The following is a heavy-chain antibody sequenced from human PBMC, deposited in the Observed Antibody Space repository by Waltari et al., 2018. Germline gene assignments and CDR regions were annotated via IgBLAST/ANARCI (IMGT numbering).Heavy chain of an antibody. CDR1: GGSISGHY. CDR3: ASSMTGYFDY. J-gene: IGHJ4*02. V-gene: IGHV4-4*07. D-gene: IGHD3-9*01. CDR2: IYTSGRA. Sequence: VQLQESGPGLVKPSGTLFLTCSVSGGSISGHYWAWIRQPAGKGLEWIGRIYTSGRASYNPSLKSRGTMSVDTSKNQFSLKVSSVTAADTAVYYCASSMTGYFDYWGQGVLVTVSS.